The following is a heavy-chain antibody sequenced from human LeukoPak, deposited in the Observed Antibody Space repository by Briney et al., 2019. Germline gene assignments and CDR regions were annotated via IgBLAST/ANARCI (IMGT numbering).Heavy chain of an antibody. D-gene: IGHD1-26*01. J-gene: IGHJ4*02. CDR3: ARNIVGPRQVDY. Sequence: SETLSLTCTVSGGSISSYYWSWIRRPPGKGLEWIGYIYHSGTTNYNPSLKSRVTISVDTSKSQSSLKLSSVTAADTAIYYCARNIVGPRQVDYWGQGTLVTVSS. V-gene: IGHV4-59*01. CDR1: GGSISSYY. CDR2: IYHSGTT.